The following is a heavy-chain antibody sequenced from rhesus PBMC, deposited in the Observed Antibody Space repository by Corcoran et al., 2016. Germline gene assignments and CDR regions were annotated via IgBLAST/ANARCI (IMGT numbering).Heavy chain of an antibody. J-gene: IGHJ5-1*01. D-gene: IGHD2-15*01. CDR1: GGSISSGYV. CDR3: ARDSTYCSSTYCSSKNRFDV. CDR2: IYVSKGSN. V-gene: IGHV4-76*01. Sequence: QVQLQESGPGVLKPSETLSLTCDVSGGSISSGYVWSWIRQPPGKGLAWMGYIYVSKGSNNHNQSLMNRVTMSKDASQNQVSLKLCSVTAADTAVYYCARDSTYCSSTYCSSKNRFDVWRTGVLGTVSS.